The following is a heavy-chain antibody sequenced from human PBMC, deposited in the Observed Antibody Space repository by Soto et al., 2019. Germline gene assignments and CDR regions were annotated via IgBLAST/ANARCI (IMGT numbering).Heavy chain of an antibody. CDR2: IYSTGST. V-gene: IGHV4-4*07. CDR3: AGGAAADYFDY. Sequence: SETLSLTCTVSSGSFRTYYWSWIRQPAGKGLEWIGRIYSTGSTLYNPSLKSRITMSVDTSKNQFSLRLSSVAAADTAVYYCAGGAAADYFDYWGQGTVVTVSS. CDR1: SGSFRTYY. J-gene: IGHJ4*02. D-gene: IGHD6-13*01.